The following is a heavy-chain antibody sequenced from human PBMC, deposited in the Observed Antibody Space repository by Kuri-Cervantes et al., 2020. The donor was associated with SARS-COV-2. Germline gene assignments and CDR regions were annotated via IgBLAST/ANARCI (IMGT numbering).Heavy chain of an antibody. CDR1: GGSFSGYY. CDR3: AREIQLWKPIDY. V-gene: IGHV4-34*01. D-gene: IGHD5-18*01. J-gene: IGHJ4*02. CDR2: INHSGST. Sequence: SETLSLTCAVYGGSFSGYYWSWIRQPPGKGLEWIGEINHSGSTNYNPSLKSRVTISVDTSKNQFSLKLSSVTAADTAVYYCAREIQLWKPIDYWGQGTLVTVSS.